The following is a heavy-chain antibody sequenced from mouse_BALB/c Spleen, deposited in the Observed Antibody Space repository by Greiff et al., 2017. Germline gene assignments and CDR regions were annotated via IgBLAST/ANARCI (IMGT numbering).Heavy chain of an antibody. V-gene: IGHV1S34*01. Sequence: LVKTGASVKISCKASGYSFTGYYMHWVKQSHGKSLEWIGYISCYNGATSYNQKFKGKATFTVDTSSSTAYMQFNSLTSEDSAVYYCASSLPSGAMDYWGQGTSVTVSS. CDR3: ASSLPSGAMDY. CDR2: ISCYNGAT. J-gene: IGHJ4*01. D-gene: IGHD3-1*01. CDR1: GYSFTGYY.